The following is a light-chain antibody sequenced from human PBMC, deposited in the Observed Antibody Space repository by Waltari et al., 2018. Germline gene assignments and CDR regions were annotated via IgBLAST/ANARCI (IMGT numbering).Light chain of an antibody. CDR2: GAS. J-gene: IGKJ3*01. CDR3: QQYHESPPIT. Sequence: IVMTQSHATLSVSPGNITTLPCRASQSISSQLAWYQQKPGQAPRLLIYGASTRATGIPARFSGSGSGTEFTLTISSLQSEDFAVYFCQQYHESPPITFGPGTKVDIK. CDR1: QSISSQ. V-gene: IGKV3-15*01.